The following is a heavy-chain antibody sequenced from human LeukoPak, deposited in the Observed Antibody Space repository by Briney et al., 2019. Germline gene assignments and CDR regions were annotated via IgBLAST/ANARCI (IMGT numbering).Heavy chain of an antibody. V-gene: IGHV1-3*01. CDR3: ARDDFSTYAGLNYFDY. J-gene: IGHJ4*02. CDR2: TNVANDYT. CDR1: GYTFTHYA. D-gene: IGHD4-11*01. Sequence: GASVQVSCEDSGYTFTHYAVHWVRQAPGQRLEWMGWTNVANDYTESSQKFQDRFIITSDPSATTVYMELSSLRSEDTAVYYCARDDFSTYAGLNYFDYWGQGSLVTVSS.